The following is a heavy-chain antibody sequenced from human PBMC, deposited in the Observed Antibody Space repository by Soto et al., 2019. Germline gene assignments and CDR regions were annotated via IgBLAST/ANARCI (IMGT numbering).Heavy chain of an antibody. CDR2: IIPIFGTA. CDR1: GGTFSSYA. Sequence: SVKVSCKASGGTFSSYAISWVRQAPGQGLEWMGWIIPIFGTANYAQKFQGRVTMTADASTSTAYMELRSLRSDDTAVYYCARNAYSSSWYRWFDPWGQGTLVTVSS. CDR3: ARNAYSSSWYRWFDP. J-gene: IGHJ5*02. V-gene: IGHV1-69*13. D-gene: IGHD6-13*01.